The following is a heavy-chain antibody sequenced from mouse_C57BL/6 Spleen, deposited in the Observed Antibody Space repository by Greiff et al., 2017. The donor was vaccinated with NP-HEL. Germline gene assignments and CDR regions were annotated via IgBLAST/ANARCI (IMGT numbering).Heavy chain of an antibody. Sequence: VQLQQPGAELVMPGASVKLSCKASGYTFTSYWMHWVKQRPGQGLEWIGEIDPSDSYTNYNQKFKGKSTLTVDKSSSTAYIQISSLTSEDSAVDYCARSVRGNLVFDYWGQGTTLTVSS. CDR3: ARSVRGNLVFDY. V-gene: IGHV1-69*01. J-gene: IGHJ2*01. D-gene: IGHD3-1*01. CDR2: IDPSDSYT. CDR1: GYTFTSYW.